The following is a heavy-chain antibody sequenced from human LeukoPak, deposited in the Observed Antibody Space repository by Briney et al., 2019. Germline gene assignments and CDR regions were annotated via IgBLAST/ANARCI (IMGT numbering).Heavy chain of an antibody. J-gene: IGHJ4*02. V-gene: IGHV1-69*13. CDR1: GGTFSSYA. CDR3: ARNLRSSWYVYYFDY. CDR2: IIPIFGTA. D-gene: IGHD6-13*01. Sequence: RAAVKVSCKASGGTFSSYAISWVRQAPGQGLEWMGGIIPIFGTANYAQKFQGRVTITADESTSTAYMELSSLRSEDTAVYYCARNLRSSWYVYYFDYWGQGTLVTVSS.